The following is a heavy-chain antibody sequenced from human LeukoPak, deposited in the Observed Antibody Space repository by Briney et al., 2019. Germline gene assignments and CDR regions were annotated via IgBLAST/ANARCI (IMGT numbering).Heavy chain of an antibody. D-gene: IGHD3-22*01. CDR2: IYYSGST. Sequence: SQTLSLTCTVSGGSISSGGYYWSWIRQHPGKGLEWIGYIYYSGSTYYNPSLKSRVTISVDTSKNQFSLELSSVTAADTAVYYCARGRSVVITTSWYFDLWGRGTLVTVSS. CDR1: GGSISSGGYY. V-gene: IGHV4-31*03. J-gene: IGHJ2*01. CDR3: ARGRSVVITTSWYFDL.